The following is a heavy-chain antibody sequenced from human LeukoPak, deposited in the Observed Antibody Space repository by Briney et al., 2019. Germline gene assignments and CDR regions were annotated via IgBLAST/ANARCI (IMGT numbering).Heavy chain of an antibody. D-gene: IGHD3-22*01. CDR2: IHHSGRT. Sequence: SETLSLTCAVSVYSISSGHYWGWIRQPPGKGLEWIGSIHHSGRTYHNSSLKSRVTISVDTSKNQFSLGLSSVTAADTAVYYCTRHTYFYDSPGAYYFDYWGQGTLVTVSS. CDR1: VYSISSGHY. CDR3: TRHTYFYDSPGAYYFDY. J-gene: IGHJ4*02. V-gene: IGHV4-38-2*01.